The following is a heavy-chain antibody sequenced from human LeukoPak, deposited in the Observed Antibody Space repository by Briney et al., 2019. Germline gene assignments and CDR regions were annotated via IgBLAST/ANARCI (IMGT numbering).Heavy chain of an antibody. D-gene: IGHD2-2*01. CDR2: INHSGST. CDR1: GGSISSSSYY. J-gene: IGHJ4*02. Sequence: SETLSLTCTVSGGSISSSSYYWSWIRQPPGKGLEWIGEINHSGSTNYNPSLKSRVTISVDTSKNQFSLKLSSVTAADTAVYYCARLGEDIVVVPRYFDYWGQGTLVTVSS. V-gene: IGHV4-39*07. CDR3: ARLGEDIVVVPRYFDY.